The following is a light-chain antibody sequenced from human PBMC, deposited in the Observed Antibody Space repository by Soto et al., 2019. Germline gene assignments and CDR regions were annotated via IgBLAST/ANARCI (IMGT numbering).Light chain of an antibody. V-gene: IGKV3-20*01. J-gene: IGKJ4*01. Sequence: EIVLTQSPGTLSLSPGERATLSCRASQSVSSSYLAWYQQKPGQAPRLLIYGASNRATGIPDRFSGGGSGTDFTLTISRLEPEDCAVYYCQQYGSSPLTFGGGTEVDIK. CDR2: GAS. CDR1: QSVSSSY. CDR3: QQYGSSPLT.